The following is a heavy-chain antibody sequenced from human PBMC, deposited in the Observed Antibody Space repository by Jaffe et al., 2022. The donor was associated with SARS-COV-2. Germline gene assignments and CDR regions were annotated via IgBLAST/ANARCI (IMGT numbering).Heavy chain of an antibody. CDR3: ARDHSTTPFVPAAMPPSGGMDV. CDR1: GYTFTSYG. J-gene: IGHJ6*02. CDR2: ISAYNGNT. D-gene: IGHD2-2*01. V-gene: IGHV1-18*01. Sequence: QVQLVQSGAEVKKPGASVKVSCKASGYTFTSYGISWVRQAPGQGLEWMGWISAYNGNTNYAQKLQGRVTMTTDTSTSTAYMELRSLRSDDTAVYYCARDHSTTPFVPAAMPPSGGMDVWGQGTTVTVSS.